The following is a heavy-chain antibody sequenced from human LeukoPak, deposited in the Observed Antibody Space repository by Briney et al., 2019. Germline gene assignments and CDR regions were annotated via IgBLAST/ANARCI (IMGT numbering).Heavy chain of an antibody. D-gene: IGHD1-1*01. Sequence: SETLSLTCTVSGGSISTYYWSWIRQPAGKGLEWIGRIYTSGSTNYNPSLKSRVTVSADTSKNQFSLKLSPVTAADTAVYYCARDFRTTGNLIHYYYYYMDVWGKGTTVTVSS. J-gene: IGHJ6*03. CDR1: GGSISTYY. CDR2: IYTSGST. CDR3: ARDFRTTGNLIHYYYYYMDV. V-gene: IGHV4-4*07.